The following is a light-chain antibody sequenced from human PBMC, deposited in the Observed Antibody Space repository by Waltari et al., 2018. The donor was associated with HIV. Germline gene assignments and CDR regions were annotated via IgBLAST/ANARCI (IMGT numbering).Light chain of an antibody. CDR1: SSDIGRYKF. Sequence: QSALTQPASVSGSPGQSIPISCTGTSSDIGRYKFVSWYQQPPGKAPNVMIYDVSNRAPGVSNRFAGSKAGDTASLTISGLQAEDEADYYCSSYTNSDTRVFGTGTKVTVL. CDR3: SSYTNSDTRV. J-gene: IGLJ1*01. CDR2: DVS. V-gene: IGLV2-14*03.